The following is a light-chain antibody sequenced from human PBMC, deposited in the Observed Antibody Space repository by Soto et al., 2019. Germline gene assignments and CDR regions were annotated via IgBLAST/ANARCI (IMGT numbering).Light chain of an antibody. CDR2: DVD. J-gene: IGLJ2*01. Sequence: QSALAQPPSASGSPRQSVTISCTGTSSDVGGYNYVSWYQQHPGKAPKLMIYDVDKRPSGVPDRFSGSKSGNTASLTVSGLQAEDEADYCCSSYAGSNNLVFGGGTKLTVL. V-gene: IGLV2-8*01. CDR1: SSDVGGYNY. CDR3: SSYAGSNNLV.